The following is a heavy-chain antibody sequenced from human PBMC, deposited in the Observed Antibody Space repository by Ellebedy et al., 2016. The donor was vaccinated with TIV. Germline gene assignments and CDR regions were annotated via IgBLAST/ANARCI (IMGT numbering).Heavy chain of an antibody. V-gene: IGHV3-7*01. CDR1: GFNFSSYW. J-gene: IGHJ5*02. CDR3: ARRASYGDYAVQVNPWFDP. CDR2: IRQEGDEI. Sequence: GESLKISCAASGFNFSSYWMTWVRQAPGKGLEWVAKIRQEGDEIYYVESVKGRFTVSRDNAKNSLFLQMKSLRVEDTAGYYCARRASYGDYAVQVNPWFDPWGQGTLVTVSS. D-gene: IGHD4-17*01.